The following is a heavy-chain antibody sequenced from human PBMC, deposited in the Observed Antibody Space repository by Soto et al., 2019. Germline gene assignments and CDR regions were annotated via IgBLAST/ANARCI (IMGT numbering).Heavy chain of an antibody. CDR2: ISGSGGST. D-gene: IGHD1-26*01. CDR1: GFTFSSYA. V-gene: IGHV3-23*01. Sequence: EVQLLESGGGLVQPGGSLRLSCAASGFTFSSYAMSWVRQAPGKGLEWVSAISGSGGSTYYADSVKGRFTISRDNSKNTLYLQMNGLRAEDTAVYYCAKDGFWELLQDVDYYYYGMDVWGQGTTVTVSS. J-gene: IGHJ6*02. CDR3: AKDGFWELLQDVDYYYYGMDV.